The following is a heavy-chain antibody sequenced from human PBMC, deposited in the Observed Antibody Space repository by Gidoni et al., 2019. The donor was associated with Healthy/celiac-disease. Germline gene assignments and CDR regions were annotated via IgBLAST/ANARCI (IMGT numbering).Heavy chain of an antibody. CDR2: MNPNSGNT. Sequence: QVQLVQSGAEVKKPGASVKVSCKASGYTFTSYDINWVRQATGQGLEWMGWMNPNSGNTGYAQKFQGRVTMTRNTSISTAYMELSSLRSEDTAVYYCARAAVVVTAIPYRHYYGMDVWGQGTTVTVSS. CDR1: GYTFTSYD. D-gene: IGHD2-21*02. CDR3: ARAAVVVTAIPYRHYYGMDV. V-gene: IGHV1-8*01. J-gene: IGHJ6*02.